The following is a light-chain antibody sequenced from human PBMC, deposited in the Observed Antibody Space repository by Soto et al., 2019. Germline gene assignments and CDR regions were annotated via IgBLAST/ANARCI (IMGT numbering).Light chain of an antibody. V-gene: IGLV1-40*01. J-gene: IGLJ2*01. Sequence: QSVLTQPPSVSGAPGQRVTISCPGTSSTIGAGYDVHWYQQLPGTAPKLLIYGNNNRPSGVPDRFSGSKSGTSASLAITGLQAEDEADYYCQSYDSSLSGVVFGGGTKLTVL. CDR3: QSYDSSLSGVV. CDR1: SSTIGAGYD. CDR2: GNN.